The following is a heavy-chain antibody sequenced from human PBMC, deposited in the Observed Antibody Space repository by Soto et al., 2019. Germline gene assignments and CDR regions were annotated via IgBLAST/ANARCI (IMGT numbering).Heavy chain of an antibody. CDR2: ISGSGGST. V-gene: IGHV3-23*01. J-gene: IGHJ4*02. Sequence: GGSQRLSCEASGFKFSSYAMSWVRQAQGKGLEWVSAISGSGGSTYYADSVKGRFTISRDNSKNTLYLQMNSLRAEDTAVYYCAKGSIAARSIYFDYWGQGTLVTVSS. CDR1: GFKFSSYA. D-gene: IGHD6-6*01. CDR3: AKGSIAARSIYFDY.